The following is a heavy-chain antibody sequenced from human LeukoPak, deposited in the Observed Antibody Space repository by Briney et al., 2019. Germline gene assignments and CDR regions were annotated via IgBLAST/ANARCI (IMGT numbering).Heavy chain of an antibody. CDR3: ARDPRFGGGYFDY. CDR1: GFTFSSYW. D-gene: IGHD3-10*01. CDR2: INSDGSST. V-gene: IGHV3-74*01. Sequence: PGGSLRLSCAASGFTFSSYWMHWVRQAPGKGLVWVSRINSDGSSTSYADSVKGRFTISRDNAKNSLYLQMNSLRAEDTAVYYCARDPRFGGGYFDYWGQGTLVTVSS. J-gene: IGHJ4*02.